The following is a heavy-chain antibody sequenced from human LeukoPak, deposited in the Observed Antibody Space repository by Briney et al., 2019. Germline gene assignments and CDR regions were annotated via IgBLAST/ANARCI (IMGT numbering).Heavy chain of an antibody. D-gene: IGHD4-17*01. Sequence: SVKVSCKTNGGTFSDYTIHWVRQAPGQGLDWMGGITPMYGTSNYAQKFQGRLTIAADKSTNTVHMDLSSLRSEDTAVYYCAGDYGDYVFDYWGQGTLVTVSS. CDR1: GGTFSDYT. J-gene: IGHJ4*02. CDR2: ITPMYGTS. CDR3: AGDYGDYVFDY. V-gene: IGHV1-69*06.